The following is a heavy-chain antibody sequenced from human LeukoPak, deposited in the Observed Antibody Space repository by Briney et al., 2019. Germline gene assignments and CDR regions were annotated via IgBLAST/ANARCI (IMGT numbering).Heavy chain of an antibody. Sequence: QPGRSLRLSCAASGFTFSSYAMHWVRQAPGKGLEWVAVISYDGSNKYYADSVKGRFTISRDNSKNTLYLQMNSLRAEDTAVYYCASQPRAVAGRPFDYWGQGTLVTVSS. D-gene: IGHD6-19*01. CDR2: ISYDGSNK. CDR3: ASQPRAVAGRPFDY. CDR1: GFTFSSYA. V-gene: IGHV3-30-3*01. J-gene: IGHJ4*02.